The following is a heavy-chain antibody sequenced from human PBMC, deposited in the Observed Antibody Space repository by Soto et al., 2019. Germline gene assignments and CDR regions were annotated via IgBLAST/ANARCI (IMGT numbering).Heavy chain of an antibody. D-gene: IGHD3-10*01. CDR1: GFTFSSYA. J-gene: IGHJ4*02. CDR2: ISYDGSNK. CDR3: ARAGEYYYQPN. Sequence: QVQLVESGGGVVQPGRSLRLSCAASGFTFSSYAMHWVRQAPGKGLEWVAGISYDGSNKYYADSVKGRFTSSRDNSKNTLCLQMNSLRAQDTAVYYCARAGEYYYQPNCGQGTLVTFSS. V-gene: IGHV3-30-3*01.